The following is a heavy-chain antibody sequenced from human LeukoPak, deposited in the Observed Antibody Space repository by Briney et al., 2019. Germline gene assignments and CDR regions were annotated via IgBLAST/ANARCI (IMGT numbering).Heavy chain of an antibody. D-gene: IGHD2-15*01. CDR3: ARRGVLPIDY. J-gene: IGHJ4*02. Sequence: GSLRLSCAASGFTFSSYWMSWVRQAPGKGLERVANIKQDGNEKFYGDSVKGRFTISRDNAKNALYLQMNTLRAEDTAVYYCARRGVLPIDYWGQGTLVTVSS. CDR2: IKQDGNEK. V-gene: IGHV3-7*01. CDR1: GFTFSSYW.